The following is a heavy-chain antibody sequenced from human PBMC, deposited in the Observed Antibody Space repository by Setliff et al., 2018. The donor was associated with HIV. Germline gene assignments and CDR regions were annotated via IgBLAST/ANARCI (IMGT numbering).Heavy chain of an antibody. CDR2: IYHTGST. V-gene: IGHV4-39*01. CDR3: ARSDTIFGVAPIY. D-gene: IGHD3-3*01. CDR1: GGSISSGDYY. J-gene: IGHJ4*02. Sequence: SETLSLTCTVSGGSISSGDYYWSWIRQPPGNGLEWIGSIYHTGSTYYKPSLKSRVTISVDTSKNQFSLRLSSVAAGDTALYYCARSDTIFGVAPIYWGQGILVTVSS.